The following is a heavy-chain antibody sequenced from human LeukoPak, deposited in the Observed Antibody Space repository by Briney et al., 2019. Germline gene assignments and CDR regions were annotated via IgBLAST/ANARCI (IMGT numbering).Heavy chain of an antibody. V-gene: IGHV1-2*04. CDR1: GYTFTGYY. CDR3: ARGRPVGSGSYYKY. J-gene: IGHJ4*02. Sequence: ASVKVSCKASGYTFTGYYMHWVRQAPGQGLVWMGWINPNSGGTNYAQKFQGWVTMTRDTSISTAYMELSRLRSDDTAVYYCARGRPVGSGSYYKYWGQGTLVTVSS. D-gene: IGHD3-10*01. CDR2: INPNSGGT.